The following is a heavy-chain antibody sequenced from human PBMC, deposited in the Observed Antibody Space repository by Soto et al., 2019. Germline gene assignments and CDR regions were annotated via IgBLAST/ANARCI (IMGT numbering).Heavy chain of an antibody. Sequence: GGSLRLSCAASGFTFSSYAMSWVRQAPGKGLEWVSAISGSGGSTYYADSVKGRFTISRDNSKNTLYLQMNSLRAEDTAVYYCASRKWGGAAGYYGMDVWGQGTTVTVSS. CDR2: ISGSGGST. D-gene: IGHD6-25*01. V-gene: IGHV3-23*01. CDR3: ASRKWGGAAGYYGMDV. CDR1: GFTFSSYA. J-gene: IGHJ6*02.